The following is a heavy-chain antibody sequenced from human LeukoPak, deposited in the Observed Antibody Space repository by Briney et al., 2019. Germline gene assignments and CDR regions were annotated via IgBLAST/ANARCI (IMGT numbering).Heavy chain of an antibody. CDR1: GFTFSSYA. J-gene: IGHJ3*02. V-gene: IGHV3-23*01. D-gene: IGHD2-2*01. CDR3: AKDRSSRRDAFDI. Sequence: GGSLRLSCAASGFTFSSYAMSWVRQAPGRGLEWVSAISGSGGSTYYADSVKGRFTISRDNSKNTLYLQMNSLRAEDTAVYYCAKDRSSRRDAFDIWGQGTMVTVSS. CDR2: ISGSGGST.